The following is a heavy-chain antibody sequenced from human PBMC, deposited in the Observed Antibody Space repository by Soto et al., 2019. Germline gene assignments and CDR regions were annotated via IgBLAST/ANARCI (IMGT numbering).Heavy chain of an antibody. V-gene: IGHV1-69*13. CDR2: ITPMFGTP. Sequence: SVKVSCRASGGTFSSYAITWVRQAPGQGLEWMGGITPMFGTPNYAQKFRGRVTITADESTSTAYMEMRSLRSEDTAMYFCARDGTLYDSRAYYYLYWGQGTLVTVSS. CDR3: ARDGTLYDSRAYYYLY. J-gene: IGHJ4*02. D-gene: IGHD3-22*01. CDR1: GGTFSSYA.